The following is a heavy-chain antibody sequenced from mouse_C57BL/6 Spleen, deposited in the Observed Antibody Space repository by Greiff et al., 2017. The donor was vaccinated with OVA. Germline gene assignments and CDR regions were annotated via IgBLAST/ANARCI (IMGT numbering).Heavy chain of an antibody. CDR2: IYPGDGDT. CDR3: ARQQGFAY. J-gene: IGHJ3*01. CDR1: GYAFSSSW. V-gene: IGHV1-82*01. Sequence: VQVVESGPELVKPGASVKISCKASGYAFSSSWMNWVKQRPGKGLEWIGRIYPGDGDTNYNGKFKGKATLTADKSSSTAYMQLSSLTSEDSAVYFCARQQGFAYWGQGTLVTVSA.